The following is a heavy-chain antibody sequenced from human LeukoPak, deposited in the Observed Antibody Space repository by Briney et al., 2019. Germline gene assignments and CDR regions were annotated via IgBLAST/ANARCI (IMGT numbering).Heavy chain of an antibody. CDR1: GDSIRNKYYY. CDR3: ARAVSSGWYPLRGYYYYMDV. J-gene: IGHJ6*03. Sequence: PSETLSLTCSGSGDSIRNKYYYWSWIRQPPGKGLEGIGYIYYSGSTNYNPSLKSRVTISVDTSKNQFSLKLSSVTAADTAVYYCARAVSSGWYPLRGYYYYMDVWGKGTTVTISS. V-gene: IGHV4-61*01. CDR2: IYYSGST. D-gene: IGHD6-19*01.